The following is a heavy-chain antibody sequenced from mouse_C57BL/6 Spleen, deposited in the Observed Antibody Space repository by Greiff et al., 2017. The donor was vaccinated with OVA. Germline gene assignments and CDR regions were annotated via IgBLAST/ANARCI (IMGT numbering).Heavy chain of an antibody. CDR3: ARLGTYYSNPYYFDY. V-gene: IGHV1-26*01. J-gene: IGHJ2*01. CDR2: INPNNGGT. CDR1: GYTFTDYY. D-gene: IGHD2-5*01. Sequence: EVQLQQSGPELVKPGASVKISCKASGYTFTDYYMNWVKQSHGKSLEWIGDINPNNGGTSYNQKFKGKATLTVDKSSSTAYMELRSLTSEDSAVYYCARLGTYYSNPYYFDYWGQGTTLTVSS.